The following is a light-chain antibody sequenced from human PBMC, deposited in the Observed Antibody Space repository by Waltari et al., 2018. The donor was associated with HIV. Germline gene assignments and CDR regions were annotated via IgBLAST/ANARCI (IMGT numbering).Light chain of an antibody. Sequence: SALTQPASVSGSPGQSITISCTGTSTDVGGYNYVSWYHHHPGKAPKVMIYEVSNRPSGVSNRFSGSKSGNTASLTISGLQAEDEADYYCSSYTSSTTWVFGGGTKLTVL. CDR1: STDVGGYNY. CDR3: SSYTSSTTWV. J-gene: IGLJ3*02. V-gene: IGLV2-14*01. CDR2: EVS.